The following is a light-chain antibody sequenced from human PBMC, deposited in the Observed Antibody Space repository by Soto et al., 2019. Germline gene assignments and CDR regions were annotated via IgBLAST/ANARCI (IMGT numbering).Light chain of an antibody. J-gene: IGLJ2*01. Sequence: SYELTQPPSVSVAPGQTARITCGGNDIGSKSVHWYQQKPGQAPELVVYDVRDRPSGIPERFSGSNSGNTATLTISRVEDGDEAAYYCQVLDRSSDHSVVFGGGIKLTVL. CDR3: QVLDRSSDHSVV. V-gene: IGLV3-21*02. CDR1: DIGSKS. CDR2: DVR.